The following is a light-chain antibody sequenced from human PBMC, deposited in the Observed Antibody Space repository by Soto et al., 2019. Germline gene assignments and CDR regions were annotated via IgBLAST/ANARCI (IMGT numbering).Light chain of an antibody. CDR2: DST. V-gene: IGLV3-21*02. CDR3: QVWDSRRDQCV. J-gene: IGLJ3*02. CDR1: NIGDKD. Sequence: SYALAQPPSVSVAPRQTARITGGGKNIGDKDVHWYQQKPGQAPVLVVYDSTDRPSGVPERFSGSNSGNTASLTISGVEAGDEADYYCQVWDSRRDQCVFGGGTKLTVL.